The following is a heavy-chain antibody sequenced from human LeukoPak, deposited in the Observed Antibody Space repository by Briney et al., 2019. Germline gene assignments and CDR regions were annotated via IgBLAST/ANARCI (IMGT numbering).Heavy chain of an antibody. CDR3: ARVRYHEDV. V-gene: IGHV3-7*01. CDR2: IKQDGSEK. CDR1: GFTFNNYW. D-gene: IGHD1-14*01. J-gene: IGHJ6*02. Sequence: GGSLRLSCTASGFTFNNYWMSWVRQASGKGLEWVANIKQDGSEKYYVDSVRGRFTISRDNAKNSLFLQMNTLRAEDTAVYYCARVRYHEDVWGQGTTVTVSS.